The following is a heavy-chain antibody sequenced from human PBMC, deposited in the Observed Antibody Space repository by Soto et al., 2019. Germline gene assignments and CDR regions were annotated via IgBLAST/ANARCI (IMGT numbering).Heavy chain of an antibody. J-gene: IGHJ4*02. CDR1: GFTFSTYT. CDR3: AREDGVVGSSSAFDH. Sequence: EVQVVESGGGLVKPGGSLRLSCVFSGFTFSTYTMNWVRQAPGKGLEWVSSINGRSNYVYYADSVKGRFTISRDNAKNSLYLQMNRLRAENTAIYYCAREDGVVGSSSAFDHWGLGTLVTVSS. V-gene: IGHV3-21*01. D-gene: IGHD1-26*01. CDR2: INGRSNYV.